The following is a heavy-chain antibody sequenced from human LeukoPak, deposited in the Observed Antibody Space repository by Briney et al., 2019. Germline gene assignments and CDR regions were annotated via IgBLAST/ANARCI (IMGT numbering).Heavy chain of an antibody. CDR2: TYYRSKWSN. D-gene: IGHD1-26*01. Sequence: SQTLSLTCVISGDSVSSNSAAWNWIRQSPSRGLEWLGRTYYRSKWSNDYAVSVKSRITINPDTSKNQFSLQLNFVTPEDTAVYYCARGTTMWELLGNWFDPWGQGTLVTVSS. J-gene: IGHJ5*02. CDR1: GDSVSSNSAA. V-gene: IGHV6-1*01. CDR3: ARGTTMWELLGNWFDP.